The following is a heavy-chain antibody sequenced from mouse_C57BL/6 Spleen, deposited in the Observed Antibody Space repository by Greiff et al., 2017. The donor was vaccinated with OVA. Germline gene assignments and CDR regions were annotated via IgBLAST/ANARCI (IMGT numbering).Heavy chain of an antibody. J-gene: IGHJ3*01. CDR2: ISSGSSTI. CDR1: GFTFSDYG. V-gene: IGHV5-17*01. D-gene: IGHD2-5*01. Sequence: EVMLVESGGGLVKPGGSLKLSCAASGFTFSDYGMHWVRQAPEKGLEWVAYISSGSSTIYYADTVKGRFTISRDNAKNTLFLQMTRLRAEDTARYYCARGYYSNYKGFAYWGQGTLVTVSA. CDR3: ARGYYSNYKGFAY.